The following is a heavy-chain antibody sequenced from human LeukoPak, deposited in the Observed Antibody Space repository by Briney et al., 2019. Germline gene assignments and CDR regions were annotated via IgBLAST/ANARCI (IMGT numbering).Heavy chain of an antibody. CDR2: IYSGGST. Sequence: PGGSLRLSCAASGFTVSSNYMSWVGQAPGKGLEWVSVIYSGGSTYYADSVKGRFTISRDNSKNTLYLQMNSLRAEDTAVYYCARDHGDYSFDYWGQGTLVTVSS. CDR1: GFTVSSNY. J-gene: IGHJ4*02. D-gene: IGHD4-17*01. CDR3: ARDHGDYSFDY. V-gene: IGHV3-66*01.